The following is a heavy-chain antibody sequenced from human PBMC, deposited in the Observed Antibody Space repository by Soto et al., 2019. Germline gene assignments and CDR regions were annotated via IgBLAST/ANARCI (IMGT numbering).Heavy chain of an antibody. Sequence: GASVKVSCKVSGYTLTELSMHWVRQAPGKGLEWMGGFDPEDGETIYAQKFQGRVTMTEDTSTDTAYMELSSLRSEDTAVYYCATSLRGAATDDAFDIWGQGTMVTVSS. CDR1: GYTLTELS. D-gene: IGHD3-16*01. V-gene: IGHV1-24*01. CDR2: FDPEDGET. J-gene: IGHJ3*02. CDR3: ATSLRGAATDDAFDI.